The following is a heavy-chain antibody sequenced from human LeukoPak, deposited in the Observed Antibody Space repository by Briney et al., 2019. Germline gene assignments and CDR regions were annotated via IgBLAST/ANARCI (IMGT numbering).Heavy chain of an antibody. J-gene: IGHJ5*02. D-gene: IGHD3-3*01. CDR2: IYHSGRT. CDR1: GYSISIEYD. V-gene: IGHV4-38-2*01. CDR3: ARSRTIFGVVINWFDP. Sequence: SETLSLTFAISGYSISIEYDGGWIRQPPSKGRESIGSIYHSGRTYYNPYPQSRVTISVATSKKKLSLKMGSVSAADTAVYYCARSRTIFGVVINWFDPWGQGTPVTVSS.